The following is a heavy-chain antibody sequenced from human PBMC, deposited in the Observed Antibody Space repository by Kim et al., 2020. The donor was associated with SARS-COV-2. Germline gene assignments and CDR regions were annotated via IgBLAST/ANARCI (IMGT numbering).Heavy chain of an antibody. CDR3: ARDPADP. CDR1: GFPFSSYW. CDR2: IKQDGSEK. V-gene: IGHV3-7*01. Sequence: GGSLRLSCAASGFPFSSYWMSWVRQAPGKGLEWVATIKQDGSEKKYVDSVKGRFTISRDNVKNSLYLQMNSLRAEDTAVYYCARDPADPWGQGTRVTVSS. J-gene: IGHJ5*02. D-gene: IGHD2-2*01.